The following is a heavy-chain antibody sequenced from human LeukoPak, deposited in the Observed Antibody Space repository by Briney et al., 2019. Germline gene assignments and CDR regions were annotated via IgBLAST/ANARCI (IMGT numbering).Heavy chain of an antibody. D-gene: IGHD1-26*01. CDR3: ASPQSGSRDAFDI. V-gene: IGHV1-8*02. Sequence: ASVKVSCKASGYTFTSYDINWVRQATGQGLEWMGWMNPNSGNTGYAQKFQGRVTMTRDTSISTAYMELSRLRSDDTAVYYCASPQSGSRDAFDIWGQGTMVTVSS. J-gene: IGHJ3*02. CDR1: GYTFTSYD. CDR2: MNPNSGNT.